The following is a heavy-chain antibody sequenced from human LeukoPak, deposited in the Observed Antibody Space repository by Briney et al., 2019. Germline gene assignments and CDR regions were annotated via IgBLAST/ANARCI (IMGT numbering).Heavy chain of an antibody. J-gene: IGHJ4*02. Sequence: SETLSLTCTVSGGSISSSSFYWSWIRQPPGKGLEWIGYIYYSGSTNYNPSLKSRVTISVDTSKNQFSLKLSSVTAADTAVYYCARADFPYSGSYSGFDYWGQGTLVTVSS. CDR1: GGSISSSSFY. V-gene: IGHV4-61*01. D-gene: IGHD1-26*01. CDR2: IYYSGST. CDR3: ARADFPYSGSYSGFDY.